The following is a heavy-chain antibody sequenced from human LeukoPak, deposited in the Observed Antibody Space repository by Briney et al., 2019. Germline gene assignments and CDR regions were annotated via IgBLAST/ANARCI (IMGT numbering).Heavy chain of an antibody. V-gene: IGHV3-30*04. CDR1: GFTFSSYA. CDR3: ARAAEKWGY. Sequence: LPGGSLRLSCAASGFTFSSYAMHWVRQAPGKGLEWVAVISYDGSNKYYADSVKGRFTISRDNSKNTLYLQMNSLRAEDTAVYYCARAAEKWGYWGQGTLVTVSS. J-gene: IGHJ4*02. D-gene: IGHD1-26*01. CDR2: ISYDGSNK.